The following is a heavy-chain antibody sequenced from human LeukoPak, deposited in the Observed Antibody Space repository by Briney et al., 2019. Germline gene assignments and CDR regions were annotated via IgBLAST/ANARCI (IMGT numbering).Heavy chain of an antibody. J-gene: IGHJ4*02. D-gene: IGHD7-27*01. CDR3: ARRPTGDPKFDY. CDR1: GDSISTYS. Sequence: PSETLSLTCTVSGDSISTYSWSWIRQPPGQGLEWLGYMSYSGSTNYNPSLKSRVAMSVDTSKNRFSLKLSTVTAADTAVYYCARRPTGDPKFDYWGQGTLVTVSS. CDR2: MSYSGST. V-gene: IGHV4-59*08.